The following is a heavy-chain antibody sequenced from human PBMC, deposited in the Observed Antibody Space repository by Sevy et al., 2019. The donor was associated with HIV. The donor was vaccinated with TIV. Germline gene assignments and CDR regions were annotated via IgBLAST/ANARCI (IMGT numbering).Heavy chain of an antibody. CDR2: ITYDGSNK. D-gene: IGHD2-8*02. Sequence: GGSLRLSCAASGFTFSYYGIHWVRQAPGKGLEWVAFITYDGSNKHYAHSVKGRFTISRDNSENTLYLQMNSLRAEDTAMYYCARDRKVVLVVYAIPFDAFDIWGQGTLVTVSS. J-gene: IGHJ3*02. CDR3: ARDRKVVLVVYAIPFDAFDI. V-gene: IGHV3-30*02. CDR1: GFTFSYYG.